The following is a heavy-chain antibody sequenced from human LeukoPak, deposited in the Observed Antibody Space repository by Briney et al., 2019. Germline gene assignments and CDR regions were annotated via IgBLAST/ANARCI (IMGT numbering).Heavy chain of an antibody. Sequence: GGSLRLSCAASGFTFSSFAMMWLRQAPGKGLEWVSGISGASSTTLYADSVKGRFTISRDNSKNTLYLQMSSLRAEDTAVYYCARDPNGDYIGAFEIWGQGTMVTVSS. D-gene: IGHD4-17*01. CDR2: ISGASSTT. J-gene: IGHJ3*02. CDR3: ARDPNGDYIGAFEI. CDR1: GFTFSSFA. V-gene: IGHV3-23*01.